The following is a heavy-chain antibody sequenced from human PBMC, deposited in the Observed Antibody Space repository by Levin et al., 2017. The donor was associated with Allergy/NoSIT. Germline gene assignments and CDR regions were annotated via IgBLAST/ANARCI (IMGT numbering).Heavy chain of an antibody. D-gene: IGHD3-22*01. Sequence: GESLKISCAASGFTFSSYWMHWVRQAPGKGLVWVSRINSDGSSTSYADSVKGRFTISRDNAKNTLYLQMNSLRAEDTAVYYCARDLHTYYYDSSGSLGSWGQGTLVTVSS. CDR2: INSDGSST. V-gene: IGHV3-74*01. CDR1: GFTFSSYW. CDR3: ARDLHTYYYDSSGSLGS. J-gene: IGHJ4*02.